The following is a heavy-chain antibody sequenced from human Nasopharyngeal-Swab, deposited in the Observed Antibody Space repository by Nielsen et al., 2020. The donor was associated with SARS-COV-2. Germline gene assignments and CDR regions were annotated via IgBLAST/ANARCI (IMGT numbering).Heavy chain of an antibody. CDR2: IYYSGST. Sequence: LRLSCTVSGGSISSGGYYWSWIRQHPGKGLEWIGYIYYSGSTYYNPSLKSRVTISVDTSKNQFSLKLSSVTAADTAVYYCARARTRTIFGVVDWFDPWGQGTLVTVSS. V-gene: IGHV4-31*03. J-gene: IGHJ5*02. CDR1: GGSISSGGYY. D-gene: IGHD3-3*01. CDR3: ARARTRTIFGVVDWFDP.